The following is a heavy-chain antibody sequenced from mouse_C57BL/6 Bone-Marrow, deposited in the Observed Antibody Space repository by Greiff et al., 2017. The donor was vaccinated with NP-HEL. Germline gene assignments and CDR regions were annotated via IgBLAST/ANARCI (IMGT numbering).Heavy chain of an antibody. V-gene: IGHV1-74*01. D-gene: IGHD2-12*01. J-gene: IGHJ1*03. Sequence: QVQLQQPGAELVKPGASVKVSCKASGYTFTSYWMHWVKQRPGQGLEWIGRIHPSDSDTNYTQKFTGKATFTVDQSSSTAYMQLSSLTSEDSAVYYCAICLYDPWYFDVWGTGTTVTVSS. CDR2: IHPSDSDT. CDR3: AICLYDPWYFDV. CDR1: GYTFTSYW.